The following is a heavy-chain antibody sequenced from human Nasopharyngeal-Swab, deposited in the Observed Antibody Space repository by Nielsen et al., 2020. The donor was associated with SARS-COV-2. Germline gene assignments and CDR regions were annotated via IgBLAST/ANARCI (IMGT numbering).Heavy chain of an antibody. CDR2: IYYSGST. J-gene: IGHJ4*02. CDR1: GGSISSYY. CDR3: ARDRPDGYFDY. Sequence: GSLRLSCTVSGGSISSYYWSWIRQPPGKGLEWIGYIYYSGSTNYNPSLKSRVTISVDTSKNQFSLKLSSVTAADTAVYYCARDRPDGYFDYWGQGTLVTVSS. V-gene: IGHV4-59*01. D-gene: IGHD1-14*01.